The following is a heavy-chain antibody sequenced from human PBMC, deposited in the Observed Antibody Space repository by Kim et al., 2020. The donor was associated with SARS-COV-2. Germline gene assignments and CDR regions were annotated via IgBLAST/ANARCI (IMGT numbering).Heavy chain of an antibody. CDR1: GFTFSSYA. J-gene: IGHJ2*01. CDR3: ARDSSLDFWSGYYTFSMGYFDL. V-gene: IGHV3-30-3*01. D-gene: IGHD3-3*01. CDR2: ISYDGSNK. Sequence: GGSLRLSCAASGFTFSSYAMHWVRQAPGKGLEWVAVISYDGSNKYYADSVKGRFTISRDNSKNTLYLQMNSLRAEDTAVYYCARDSSLDFWSGYYTFSMGYFDLWGRGTLVTVSS.